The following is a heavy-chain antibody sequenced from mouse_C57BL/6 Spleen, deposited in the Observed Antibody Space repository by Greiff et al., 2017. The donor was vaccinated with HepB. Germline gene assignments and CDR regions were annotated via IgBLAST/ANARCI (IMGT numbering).Heavy chain of an antibody. J-gene: IGHJ3*01. V-gene: IGHV1-69*01. CDR1: GYTFTSYW. CDR2: IDPSDSYT. D-gene: IGHD2-3*01. CDR3: ARGGDGSFAY. Sequence: QVQLQQPGAELVMPGASVKLSCKASGYTFTSYWMHWVKQRPGQGLEWIGEIDPSDSYTNYNQKFKGKSTLTVDKSSSTAYMQLSSLTSEDSAVYYCARGGDGSFAYWGQGTLVTVSA.